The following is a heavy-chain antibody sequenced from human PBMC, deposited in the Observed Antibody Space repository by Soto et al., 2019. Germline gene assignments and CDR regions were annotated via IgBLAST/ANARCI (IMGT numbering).Heavy chain of an antibody. CDR2: IIPILGIA. Sequence: QVQLVQSGAEVKKPGSSVKVPCKASGGTFSSYTISWVRQAPGQGLEWMGRIIPILGIANYAQKFQGRVTITADKSTSTAYMELSSLRSEDTAVYYCARGSGDGYNYTPHFDYWGQGTLVTVSS. V-gene: IGHV1-69*02. CDR3: ARGSGDGYNYTPHFDY. D-gene: IGHD1-1*01. J-gene: IGHJ4*02. CDR1: GGTFSSYT.